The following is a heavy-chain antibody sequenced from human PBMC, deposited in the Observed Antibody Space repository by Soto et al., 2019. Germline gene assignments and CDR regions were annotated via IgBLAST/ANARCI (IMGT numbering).Heavy chain of an antibody. V-gene: IGHV5-51*01. CDR1: GYSFTTYW. CDR3: ARHQYSSRSRLDV. J-gene: IGHJ6*02. CDR2: IYPGDSDT. D-gene: IGHD6-6*01. Sequence: PGEALKISCKGSGYSFTTYWIGWVRQMPGKGLEWMGIIYPGDSDTRYSPSFQGQVTISADKSISTAYLQWSSLKASDTAMYYCARHQYSSRSRLDVWGQGTTVTVSS.